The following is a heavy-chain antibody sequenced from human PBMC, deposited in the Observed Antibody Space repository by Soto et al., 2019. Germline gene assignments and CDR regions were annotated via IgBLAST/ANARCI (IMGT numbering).Heavy chain of an antibody. CDR3: ARGPGLTIFGVDHDSPSNNWLDT. D-gene: IGHD3-3*01. V-gene: IGHV3-21*01. Sequence: PGGSLRLSCVGSGFTFNTYSMNWVRQAPGKGLEWVSFISSTGSFIYYADSVEGRFAISRDNGKKSLFLEMNSLRAEDTAVYDWARGPGLTIFGVDHDSPSNNWLDTWGQGTLVTVSP. J-gene: IGHJ5*02. CDR1: GFTFNTYS. CDR2: ISSTGSFI.